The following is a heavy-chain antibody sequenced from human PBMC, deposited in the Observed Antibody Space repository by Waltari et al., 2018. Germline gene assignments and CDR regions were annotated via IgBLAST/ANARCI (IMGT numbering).Heavy chain of an antibody. J-gene: IGHJ3*02. Sequence: QVQLQQWGAGLLKPSETLSLTCAVYSGSFSGYYWSWVRQPPGRGLAWIGEVPPSGSTSYNPSLKSRVTISVNTSKNQFSLKLGSVTAADTAVYYCARGAAVLRFSKRGSAFDIWGQGTMVTVSS. CDR2: VPPSGST. CDR1: SGSFSGYY. V-gene: IGHV4-34*01. CDR3: ARGAAVLRFSKRGSAFDI. D-gene: IGHD3-3*01.